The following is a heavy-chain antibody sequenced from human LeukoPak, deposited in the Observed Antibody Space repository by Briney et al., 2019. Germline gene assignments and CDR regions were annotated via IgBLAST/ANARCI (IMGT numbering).Heavy chain of an antibody. Sequence: GASVKVSCKASGYTFTGYYMHWVRQAPGQGLEWMGWINPNSGGTNYAQKFQGRVTMTRDTSISTAYMELSRLRSDDTAVYYCARTIYYYDSSGYYYYWGQGTLVTVSS. D-gene: IGHD3-22*01. J-gene: IGHJ4*02. CDR3: ARTIYYYDSSGYYYY. V-gene: IGHV1-2*02. CDR2: INPNSGGT. CDR1: GYTFTGYY.